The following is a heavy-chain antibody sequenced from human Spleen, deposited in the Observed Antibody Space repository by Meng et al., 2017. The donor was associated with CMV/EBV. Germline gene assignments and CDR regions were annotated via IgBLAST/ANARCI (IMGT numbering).Heavy chain of an antibody. Sequence: SGEDYWSGIRQRPGRGLEWVGYVYYSGRTYYIPSLKSRVTISVDTSKNQFYLKLNSVTAADTAVYYCAREHEYCSGTSCYTGHFDYWGPGTLVTVSS. D-gene: IGHD2-2*02. CDR1: SGEDY. CDR3: AREHEYCSGTSCYTGHFDY. V-gene: IGHV4-31*02. CDR2: VYYSGRT. J-gene: IGHJ4*02.